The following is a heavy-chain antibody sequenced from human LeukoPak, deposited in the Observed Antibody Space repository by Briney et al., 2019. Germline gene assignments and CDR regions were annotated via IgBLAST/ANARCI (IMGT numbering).Heavy chain of an antibody. CDR1: GYTFTGYY. CDR2: INPNSGGT. J-gene: IGHJ6*03. D-gene: IGHD4-17*01. CDR3: ARGELMTTVTSEGYYYYYMDV. V-gene: IGHV1-2*02. Sequence: ASVKVSCKASGYTFTGYYMHWVRQAPGQGLEWMGWINPNSGGTDYAQKFQGRVTMTRDTSISTAYMELSRLRSDDTAVYYCARGELMTTVTSEGYYYYYMDVWGKGTTVTVSS.